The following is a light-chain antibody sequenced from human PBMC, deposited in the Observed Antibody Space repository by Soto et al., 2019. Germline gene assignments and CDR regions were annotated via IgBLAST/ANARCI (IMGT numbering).Light chain of an antibody. Sequence: QPVLTQPASVSGSPGQSITVSCTGTSSDVESYDLGSWYHQHPGQAPMVIIYGVTKRPSGVSNRFSGKRSGNTASLTISGLQAEDEAEYYCCSYAGDNSWVFGGGTKVTVL. V-gene: IGLV2-23*02. CDR3: CSYAGDNSWV. CDR2: GVT. J-gene: IGLJ3*02. CDR1: SSDVESYDL.